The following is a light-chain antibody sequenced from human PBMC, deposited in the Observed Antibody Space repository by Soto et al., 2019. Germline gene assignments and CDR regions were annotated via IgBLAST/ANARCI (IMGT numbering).Light chain of an antibody. CDR2: DVS. CDR1: SSDVGGYNY. J-gene: IGLJ1*01. Sequence: QSALTQPPSASGSPGQSVTISCTGTSSDVGGYNYVSWYQQYPGKAPKLMIYDVSKRPSGVPDRFSGSKSGNTASLTVSGLQGEDEADYYCSSYAGSNIFVFGTGTKLTVL. CDR3: SSYAGSNIFV. V-gene: IGLV2-8*01.